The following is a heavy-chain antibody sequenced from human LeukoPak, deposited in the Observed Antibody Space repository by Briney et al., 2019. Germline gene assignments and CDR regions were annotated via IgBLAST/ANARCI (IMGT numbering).Heavy chain of an antibody. CDR3: ARRRGVRGVKYYYYGMDV. D-gene: IGHD3-10*01. J-gene: IGHJ6*02. CDR2: IYYSGST. Sequence: PSETLSLTCTVSGGSISSSSYYWGWIRQPPGKGLEWIGSIYYSGSTYYNPSLMSRVTISVDTSKNQFSLKLSSVTAADTAVYYCARRRGVRGVKYYYYGMDVWGQGTTVTVSS. V-gene: IGHV4-39*01. CDR1: GGSISSSSYY.